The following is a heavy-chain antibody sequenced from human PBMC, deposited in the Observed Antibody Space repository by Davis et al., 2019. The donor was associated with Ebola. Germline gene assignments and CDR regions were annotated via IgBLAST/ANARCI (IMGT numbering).Heavy chain of an antibody. J-gene: IGHJ6*02. CDR2: IIPIFGTA. CDR3: ARDQYSSSWGDYYYYYGMDV. Sequence: KISCAASGFTFSSYAISWVRQAPGQGLEWMGGIIPIFGTANYAQKFQGRVTITADESTSTAYMELSSLRSEDTAVYYCARDQYSSSWGDYYYYYGMDVWGQGTTVTVSS. D-gene: IGHD6-13*01. CDR1: GFTFSSYA. V-gene: IGHV1-69*01.